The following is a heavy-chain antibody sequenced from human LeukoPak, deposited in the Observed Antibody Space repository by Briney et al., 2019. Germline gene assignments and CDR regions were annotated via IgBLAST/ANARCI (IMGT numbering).Heavy chain of an antibody. CDR1: GFTFSSYW. J-gene: IGHJ4*02. V-gene: IGHV3-7*01. CDR2: IKQDGSEK. Sequence: GGSLRLTCAASGFTFSSYWMSWVRQAPGKGLEWVANIKQDGSEKYYVDSVKGRFTIFRDNAKNSLYLQMNSLRAEDTAVYYCASGVSSTSCDVDFWGQRTLVTVSS. D-gene: IGHD2-2*01. CDR3: ASGVSSTSCDVDF.